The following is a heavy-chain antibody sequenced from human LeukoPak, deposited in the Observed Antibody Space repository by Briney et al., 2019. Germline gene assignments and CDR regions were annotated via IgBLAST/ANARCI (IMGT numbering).Heavy chain of an antibody. J-gene: IGHJ4*02. V-gene: IGHV4-4*02. CDR1: GGSISSSNW. CDR2: IYHSGST. CDR3: ARQMATIPNYFDY. Sequence: KPSGTLSLTCAVSGGSISSSNWWGWVRQPPGKGLEWIGEIYHSGSTNYNPSLKSRVTISVDKSKSQFSLKLSSVTAADTAVYYCARQMATIPNYFDYWGQGTLVTVSS. D-gene: IGHD5-24*01.